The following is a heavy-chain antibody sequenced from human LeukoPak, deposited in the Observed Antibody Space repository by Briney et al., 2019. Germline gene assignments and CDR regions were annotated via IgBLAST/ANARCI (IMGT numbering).Heavy chain of an antibody. V-gene: IGHV3-20*04. CDR3: ARDSYYDFWSGYSNYYMDV. CDR1: GFTFDDYG. D-gene: IGHD3-3*01. J-gene: IGHJ6*03. CDR2: INWNGGST. Sequence: PGGSLRLSCAASGFTFDDYGMSWVRQAPGKGLEWVSDINWNGGSTDYADSVKGRFTISRDNAKNSLYLHMSSLRAEDTAVYYCARDSYYDFWSGYSNYYMDVWGKGTTVTVSS.